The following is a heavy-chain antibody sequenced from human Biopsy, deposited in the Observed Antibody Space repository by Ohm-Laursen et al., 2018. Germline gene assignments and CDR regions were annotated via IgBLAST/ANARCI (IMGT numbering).Heavy chain of an antibody. V-gene: IGHV3-11*01. J-gene: IGHJ4*02. CDR1: GFTFSNYW. CDR2: ISSSGITA. CDR3: ARSGWNFEFDS. Sequence: SLRLSCAASGFTFSNYWMSWIRQAPGKGLEWVSYISSSGITAHYADSVKGRFTISRDNAKNSLYLQMNSLRAEDTAIYYCARSGWNFEFDSWGKGTLVAVSS. D-gene: IGHD6-19*01.